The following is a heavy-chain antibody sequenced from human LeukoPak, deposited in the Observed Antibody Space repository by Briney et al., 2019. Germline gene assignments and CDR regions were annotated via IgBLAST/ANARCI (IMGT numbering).Heavy chain of an antibody. Sequence: SETLSLTCAVYGECFKDYYWNWIRQPPGKGLEWIGEINHSGSSNYNPSLKSRVTISVDTSKNQFSLKLSSVTAADTAVYYCARSGTYQHSSSYDYWGQGTLVTVSS. CDR1: GECFKDYY. CDR2: INHSGSS. CDR3: ARSGTYQHSSSYDY. D-gene: IGHD6-13*01. V-gene: IGHV4-34*01. J-gene: IGHJ4*02.